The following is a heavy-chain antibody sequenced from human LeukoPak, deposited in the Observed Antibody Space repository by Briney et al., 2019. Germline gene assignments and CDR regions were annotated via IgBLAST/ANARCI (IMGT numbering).Heavy chain of an antibody. Sequence: ASVKVSCKASGGTFSSYAISWVRQAPGQGLEWMGGIIPIFGTANYAQKFQGRVTITADESTSTAYMELSSLRSEDTAMYYCARAARAYCGGDCVSWFDPWGQGTLVTVSS. CDR2: IIPIFGTA. V-gene: IGHV1-69*13. CDR1: GGTFSSYA. CDR3: ARAARAYCGGDCVSWFDP. D-gene: IGHD2-21*02. J-gene: IGHJ5*02.